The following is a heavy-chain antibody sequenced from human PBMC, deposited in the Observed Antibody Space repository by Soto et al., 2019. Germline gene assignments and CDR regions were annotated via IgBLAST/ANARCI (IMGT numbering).Heavy chain of an antibody. J-gene: IGHJ3*02. CDR2: TYYRSKGYN. Sequence: SQTLSLTCAISGDSVSSNSAAWNWIRQSPSRGLEWLGRTYYRSKGYNDYAVSVKSRITINPDTSKNQFSLQLNSVTPEDTAVYYCARDRSYDSSGYYYRYAFDIWGQGTMVTVSS. CDR1: GDSVSSNSAA. CDR3: ARDRSYDSSGYYYRYAFDI. D-gene: IGHD3-22*01. V-gene: IGHV6-1*01.